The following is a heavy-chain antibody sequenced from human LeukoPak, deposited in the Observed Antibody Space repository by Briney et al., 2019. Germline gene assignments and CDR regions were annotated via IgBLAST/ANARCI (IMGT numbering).Heavy chain of an antibody. V-gene: IGHV3-23*01. J-gene: IGHJ4*02. CDR3: ANLGVLFDY. CDR1: GFTFSHYA. D-gene: IGHD3-3*01. CDR2: VSGRGDKT. Sequence: GGSLRLSCAASGFTFSHYAMSWVRQAPGKGLEWVSSVSGRGDKTSYGDSVKGRFTISRDNSKNTLYLQMTSVTADDTAVYYCANLGVLFDYWGQGTLVTVSS.